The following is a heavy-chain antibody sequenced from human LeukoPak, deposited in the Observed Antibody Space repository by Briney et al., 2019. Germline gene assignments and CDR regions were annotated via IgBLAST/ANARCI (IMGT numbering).Heavy chain of an antibody. Sequence: ASVKVSCKASGYTLTGYYMHWVRQAPGQGLEWMGWINPNSGGTNYAQKFQGRVTMTRDTSIGTAYMELSRLRSGDTAVYYCAREKQWAGAHFDYWGQGTLVTVSS. CDR3: AREKQWAGAHFDY. J-gene: IGHJ4*02. CDR1: GYTLTGYY. CDR2: INPNSGGT. V-gene: IGHV1-2*02. D-gene: IGHD1-26*01.